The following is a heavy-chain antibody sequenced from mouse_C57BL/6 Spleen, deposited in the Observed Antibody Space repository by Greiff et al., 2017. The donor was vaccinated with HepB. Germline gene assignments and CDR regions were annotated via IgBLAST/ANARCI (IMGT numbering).Heavy chain of an antibody. D-gene: IGHD1-1*01. CDR1: GYAFSSSW. CDR3: ARGGAVEYFDY. CDR2: IYPGDGDT. Sequence: VQLVESGPELVKPGASVKISCKASGYAFSSSWMNWVKQRPGKGLEWIGRIYPGDGDTNYNGKLKGKATLTADKSSSTAYMQLSSLTSEDSAVYFCARGGAVEYFDYWGQGTTLTVSS. J-gene: IGHJ2*01. V-gene: IGHV1-82*01.